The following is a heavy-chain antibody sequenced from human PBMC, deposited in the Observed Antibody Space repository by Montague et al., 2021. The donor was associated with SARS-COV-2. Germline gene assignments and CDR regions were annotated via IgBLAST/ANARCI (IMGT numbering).Heavy chain of an antibody. CDR3: ARDRFIAGDPLPYWFDA. J-gene: IGHJ5*02. CDR1: GGSISGYY. V-gene: IGHV4-59*01. D-gene: IGHD3-16*02. CDR2: IYYSGGT. Sequence: SETLSLTCSVSGGSISGYYWSWIRQSPGKGLEWIGYIYYSGGTIYNPSLKSRVTISVDTSKSQFSLKLSSVTAADTAVYYCARDRFIAGDPLPYWFDAWGQGTLVTVPS.